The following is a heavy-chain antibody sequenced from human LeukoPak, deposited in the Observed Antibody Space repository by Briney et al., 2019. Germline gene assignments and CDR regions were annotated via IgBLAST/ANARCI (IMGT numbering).Heavy chain of an antibody. V-gene: IGHV3-7*01. CDR2: INQDGSKK. J-gene: IGHJ4*02. CDR3: AKWGPYCVGDYCPALDS. Sequence: PGGSLRLSCVASRFTFSNYWMSWVRQAPGKGLEWVANINQDGSKKRYADSMKGRFTISRDNAKESLCLQLNSLRAEDTAVYYCAKWGPYCVGDYCPALDSWGPGTLVTVSS. CDR1: RFTFSNYW. D-gene: IGHD2-21*02.